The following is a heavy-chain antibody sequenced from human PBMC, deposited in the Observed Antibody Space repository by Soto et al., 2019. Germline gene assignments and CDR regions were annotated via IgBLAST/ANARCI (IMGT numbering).Heavy chain of an antibody. CDR3: ARGKYYDFWSGYLYYFDY. V-gene: IGHV3-30-3*01. D-gene: IGHD3-3*01. CDR2: ISYDGSNK. CDR1: GFTFSSYA. Sequence: QVQLVESGGGVVQPGRSLRLSCAASGFTFSSYAMHWVRQAPGEGLEWVAVISYDGSNKYYADSVKGRFTISRDNSKNTLYLQMNSLRAEDTAVYYCARGKYYDFWSGYLYYFDYWGQGTLVTVSS. J-gene: IGHJ4*02.